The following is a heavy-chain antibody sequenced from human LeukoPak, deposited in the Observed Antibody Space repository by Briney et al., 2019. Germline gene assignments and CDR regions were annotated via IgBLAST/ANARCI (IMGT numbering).Heavy chain of an antibody. CDR3: ARDISSRDGYNYDY. D-gene: IGHD5-24*01. V-gene: IGHV1-2*02. Sequence: ASVKVSCKASGYSFTGHYMHWVRQAPGQGLEWMGWINPKSGGTNYAQKFQGRVTMTRDTSISTAYMELSRLRSDDTAVYYCARDISSRDGYNYDYWGQGTLVTVSS. CDR1: GYSFTGHY. J-gene: IGHJ4*02. CDR2: INPKSGGT.